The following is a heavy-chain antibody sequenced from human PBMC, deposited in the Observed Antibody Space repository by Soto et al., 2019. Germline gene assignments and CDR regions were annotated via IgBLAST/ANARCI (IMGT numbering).Heavy chain of an antibody. D-gene: IGHD5-12*01. Sequence: PSETLSLTCTVSGGSISSYYWSWIRQPPGKGLEWIGYIYYSGSTNYNPSLKSRVTISVDTSKNQFSLKLSSLRSEDTAVYYCARDGYPPYYWGQGTLVTVSS. CDR1: GGSISSYY. CDR3: ARDGYPPYY. V-gene: IGHV4-59*01. CDR2: IYYSGST. J-gene: IGHJ4*02.